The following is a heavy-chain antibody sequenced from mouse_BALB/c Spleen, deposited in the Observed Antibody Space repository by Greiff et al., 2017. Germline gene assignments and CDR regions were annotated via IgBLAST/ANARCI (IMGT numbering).Heavy chain of an antibody. J-gene: IGHJ2*01. Sequence: VQLVESGAELAKPGASVKMSCKASGYTFTSYWMHWVKQRPGQGLEWIGYINPSTGYTEYNQKFKDKATLTADKSSSTAYMQLSSLTSEDSAVYYCARSSYGSSYDYFDYWGQGTTLTVSS. CDR3: ARSSYGSSYDYFDY. CDR1: GYTFTSYW. CDR2: INPSTGYT. D-gene: IGHD1-1*01. V-gene: IGHV1-7*01.